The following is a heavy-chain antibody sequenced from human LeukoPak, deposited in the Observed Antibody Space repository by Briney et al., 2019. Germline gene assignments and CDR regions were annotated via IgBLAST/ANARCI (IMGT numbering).Heavy chain of an antibody. V-gene: IGHV3-15*01. CDR1: GFTSSNAW. CDR3: PTCDYAAFII. J-gene: IGHJ3*02. CDR2: IKSKTDGGTR. Sequence: GGSLRLSCAVSGFTSSNAWMSWVRQAPGKGLEWVGRIKSKTDGGTRDYAAPVKGRFTISRDDSKNTLYLQMNSLKTEDTAVYYCPTCDYAAFIIWDHGTMVTVSS. D-gene: IGHD4/OR15-4a*01.